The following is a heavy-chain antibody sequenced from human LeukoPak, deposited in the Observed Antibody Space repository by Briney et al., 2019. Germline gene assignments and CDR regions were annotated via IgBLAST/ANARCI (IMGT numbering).Heavy chain of an antibody. CDR1: GFPFSSYS. V-gene: IGHV3-23*01. Sequence: QPGGSLRLSCAASGFPFSSYSMTWVRQAPGKGLECVSAISDRGGSTTYAASVKGRFTSSRDNSKNTLYLQMNSLRADDTAVYYCAKDVRAIEWSGNLRYFDYWGQGTLVTVSS. D-gene: IGHD3-10*01. CDR3: AKDVRAIEWSGNLRYFDY. CDR2: ISDRGGST. J-gene: IGHJ4*02.